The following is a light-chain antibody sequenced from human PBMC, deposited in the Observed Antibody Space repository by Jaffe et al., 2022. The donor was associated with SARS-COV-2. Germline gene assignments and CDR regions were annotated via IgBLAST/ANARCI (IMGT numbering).Light chain of an antibody. CDR2: DIY. Sequence: ENVLTQSPATLSLSPGERATLSCRATQRSTYFAWYQQKPGQAPRLLIYDIYKRATGIPARFSGSGSGTDFTLTISSLEPEDFAVYYCQQLTSFGGGTRVEIK. V-gene: IGKV3-11*01. J-gene: IGKJ4*01. CDR1: QRSTY. CDR3: QQLTS.